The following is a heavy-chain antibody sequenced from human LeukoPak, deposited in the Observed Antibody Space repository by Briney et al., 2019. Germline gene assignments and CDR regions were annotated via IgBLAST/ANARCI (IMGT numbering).Heavy chain of an antibody. V-gene: IGHV3-30*02. J-gene: IGHJ4*02. CDR2: IRYDGSNK. CDR3: GREWAVDF. CDR1: GFTFSSYG. Sequence: GGSLRLSCAASGFTFSSYGMHWVRQAPGKGLEWVAFIRYDGSNKYYADSVKGRFTISRDNSKNTLYLQMNGLRVEDTAVYYCGREWAVDFWGQGTLVTVSS.